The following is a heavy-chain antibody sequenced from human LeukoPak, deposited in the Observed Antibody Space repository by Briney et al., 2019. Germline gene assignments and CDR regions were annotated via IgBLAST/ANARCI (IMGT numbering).Heavy chain of an antibody. V-gene: IGHV4-59*02. CDR3: ARGFCADEICQVFTN. CDR2: ISHSGNT. D-gene: IGHD2-21*01. Sequence: SETLSLTCIVSGGAVNSYYWSWIRQTPEKGLEWIGYISHSGNTDYAPSLKSRVTMSLDTSKNQFSLKLSSVTAADTALYYCARGFCADEICQVFTNWGQGILVTVSS. CDR1: GGAVNSYY. J-gene: IGHJ4*02.